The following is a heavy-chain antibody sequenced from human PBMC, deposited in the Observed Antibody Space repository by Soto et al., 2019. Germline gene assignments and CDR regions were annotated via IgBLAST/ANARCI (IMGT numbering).Heavy chain of an antibody. V-gene: IGHV4-31*03. J-gene: IGHJ1*01. CDR2: IYYSGST. Sequence: SETLSLTCTVSGGSISSGGYYWSWIRQHPGKGLEWIGYIYYSGSTYYNPSLKSRVTISVDTSKNQFSLKLSSVTAADTAVYYCARDRGSGCFRGLEYFQHWGQGTLVTVSS. D-gene: IGHD6-19*01. CDR1: GGSISSGGYY. CDR3: ARDRGSGCFRGLEYFQH.